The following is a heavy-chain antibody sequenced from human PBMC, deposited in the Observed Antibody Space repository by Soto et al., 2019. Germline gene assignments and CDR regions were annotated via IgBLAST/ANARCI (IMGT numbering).Heavy chain of an antibody. CDR1: GDSISNLDYF. CDR3: ARGRYCLTGRCFPNWFDS. D-gene: IGHD7-27*01. CDR2: IYKSATT. J-gene: IGHJ5*01. Sequence: SETLSLTCSVSGDSISNLDYFWAWIRQPPGQSLEYIGYIYKSATTYYNPSFESRVAISVDTSKSQFSLNVTSVTAADTAVYFCARGRYCLTGRCFPNWFDSWGQGALVTVYS. V-gene: IGHV4-30-4*01.